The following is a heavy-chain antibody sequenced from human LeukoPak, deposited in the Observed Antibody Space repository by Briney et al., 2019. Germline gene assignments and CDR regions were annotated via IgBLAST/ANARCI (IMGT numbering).Heavy chain of an antibody. J-gene: IGHJ1*01. Sequence: GGSLRLSCAASGFTFSSYSMNWVRQAPGKGLEWVSYISSSSSTIYYADSVKGRFSISRDNSKNTLHLQMNGLRADDTAVYYCAKDSNYDSSGYHEYFQQWGQGTLVTVSS. CDR1: GFTFSSYS. CDR2: ISSSSSTI. D-gene: IGHD3-22*01. CDR3: AKDSNYDSSGYHEYFQQ. V-gene: IGHV3-48*01.